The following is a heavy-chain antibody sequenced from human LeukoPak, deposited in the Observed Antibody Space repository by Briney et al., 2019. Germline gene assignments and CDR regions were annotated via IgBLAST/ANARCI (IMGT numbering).Heavy chain of an antibody. D-gene: IGHD3-3*01. CDR1: GYTFTSYY. Sequence: GASVKVSCKASGYTFTSYYMHWVRQAPGQGLEWMGIINPSGGSTSYAQKFQGRVTMTRDTSTSTVYMELSSLRSEDTAVYYCARSNVGTGITIFGVDPFDYWGQGTLVTVSS. V-gene: IGHV1-46*01. J-gene: IGHJ4*02. CDR2: INPSGGST. CDR3: ARSNVGTGITIFGVDPFDY.